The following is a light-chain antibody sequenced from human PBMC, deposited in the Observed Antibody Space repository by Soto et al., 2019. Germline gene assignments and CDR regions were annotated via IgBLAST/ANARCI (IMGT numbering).Light chain of an antibody. CDR1: LSLSSY. CDR3: QQRGDWPA. V-gene: IGKV3-11*01. CDR2: DVS. Sequence: EIVMTQSPATLSLSPGDRATLSCRASLSLSSYLTWYQQKPGQAPRLLFYDVSNRATGVPDRFTSSGSGTDFTLTISSLEPEDFAVYYCQQRGDWPAFGQGTKVDIK. J-gene: IGKJ1*01.